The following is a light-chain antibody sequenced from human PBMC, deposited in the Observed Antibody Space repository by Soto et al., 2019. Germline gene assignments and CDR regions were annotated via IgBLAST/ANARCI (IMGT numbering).Light chain of an antibody. CDR3: QSYDSSLSAL. Sequence: QSVLTQPPSVSGAPGQRVTISCTGSSSNIGAGYDVHWYQQLPGTAPKLLIYGNSNRPSGVPDRFSGSKSGTSASLAITGLQAEAEADYSCQSYDSSLSALFGGGPKLPAL. J-gene: IGLJ3*02. CDR1: SSNIGAGYD. CDR2: GNS. V-gene: IGLV1-40*01.